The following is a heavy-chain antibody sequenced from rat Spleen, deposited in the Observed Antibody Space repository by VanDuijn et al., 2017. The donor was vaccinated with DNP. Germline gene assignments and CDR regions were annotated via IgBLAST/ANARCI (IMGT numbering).Heavy chain of an antibody. D-gene: IGHD4-3*01. Sequence: EVQLVESGGGLVQPGRSLKLSCAASGSSFSYYYMAWVRQAPAKGLEWVAYIGSPAYAPYYTDSVKGRFAISRDNAKSTLYLQMNSLRSEDMATYYCVRWNSGHFDYWGQGVMVTVSS. J-gene: IGHJ2*01. CDR2: IGSPAYAP. V-gene: IGHV5-22*01. CDR1: GSSFSYYY. CDR3: VRWNSGHFDY.